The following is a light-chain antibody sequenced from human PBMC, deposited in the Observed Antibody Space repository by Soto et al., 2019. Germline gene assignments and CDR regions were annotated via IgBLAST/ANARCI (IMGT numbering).Light chain of an antibody. CDR3: QQYNRYWT. J-gene: IGKJ1*01. V-gene: IGKV1-5*03. Sequence: DIQMTQSPSTLSASVGDRVTITCRASQSISIWLAWYQHKPGKAPKLLIYKASSLESGVLSRFSGSGSGTEFTLTISSLQPDDFATYYCQQYNRYWTFGQGTKVEIK. CDR2: KAS. CDR1: QSISIW.